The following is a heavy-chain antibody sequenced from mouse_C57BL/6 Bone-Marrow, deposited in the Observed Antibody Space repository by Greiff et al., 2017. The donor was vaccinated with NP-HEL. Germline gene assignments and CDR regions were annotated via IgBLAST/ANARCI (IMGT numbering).Heavy chain of an antibody. CDR1: GYTFTSYW. CDR3: TPTTVPVAY. CDR2: IYPGNSDT. V-gene: IGHV1-5*01. D-gene: IGHD1-1*01. Sequence: EVQLQQSGTVLARPGASVKMSCKTSGYTFTSYWMHWVKQRPGQGLEWIGAIYPGNSDTSYNQKFKGKAKLTAVTSASTAYMELSSLTNEDSAVYYCTPTTVPVAYWGQETLVTVSA. J-gene: IGHJ3*01.